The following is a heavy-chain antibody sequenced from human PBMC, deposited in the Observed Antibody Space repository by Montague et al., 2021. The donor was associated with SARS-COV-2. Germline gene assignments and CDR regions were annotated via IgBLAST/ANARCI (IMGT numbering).Heavy chain of an antibody. CDR2: ISDSGST. D-gene: IGHD3-16*01. CDR3: ARGGTYHYGMDV. Sequence: SETLSLTCTVSGGSISSFYWSWFRQPPGKGLEWIGYISDSGSTNYNPSLTSRVTMSVDTSKNQFSLKVNSVTAADTAVYYCARGGTYHYGMDVWGQGTTVAVFS. V-gene: IGHV4-59*08. CDR1: GGSISSFY. J-gene: IGHJ6*02.